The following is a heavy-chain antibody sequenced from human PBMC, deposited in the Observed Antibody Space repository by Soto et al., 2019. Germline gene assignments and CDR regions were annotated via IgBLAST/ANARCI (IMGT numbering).Heavy chain of an antibody. J-gene: IGHJ4*02. CDR3: VISGYCPTGVCYFGDFDY. Sequence: QVQLLQSGAEVKKPGASVKVSCKASGYTFSSYDINWVRQATGQGLEWMGWMKPTSVNTGYAQKFQGRVTMTRDTSISSAYLEMSSLISEATAVYYCVISGYCPTGVCYFGDFDYWGQGTLVTVSS. CDR2: MKPTSVNT. V-gene: IGHV1-8*01. CDR1: GYTFSSYD. D-gene: IGHD2-8*01.